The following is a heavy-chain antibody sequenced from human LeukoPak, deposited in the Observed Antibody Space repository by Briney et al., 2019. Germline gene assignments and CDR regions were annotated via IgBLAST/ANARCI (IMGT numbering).Heavy chain of an antibody. Sequence: PSETLSLTCAVYGGAFSGYYWSWIRQPPGKGLEWIGEINHSGDTKYNPSFKRRVSMSVDVSKDQFSLKLTSLTAADTAVYYCARGSRNYNNYEGADYWGQGTLVTVSS. D-gene: IGHD4-11*01. CDR3: ARGSRNYNNYEGADY. CDR2: INHSGDT. V-gene: IGHV4-34*01. J-gene: IGHJ4*02. CDR1: GGAFSGYY.